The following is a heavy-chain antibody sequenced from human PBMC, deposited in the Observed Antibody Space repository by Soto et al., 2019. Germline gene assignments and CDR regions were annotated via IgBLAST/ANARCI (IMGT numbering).Heavy chain of an antibody. V-gene: IGHV4-31*03. J-gene: IGHJ6*02. CDR1: GATISSGGFY. CDR2: IYYTGST. CDR3: ARDASFSGEPGYGMNV. Sequence: SETLSLTCTVAGATISSGGFYWSWIRQRPGKGLEWIGHIYYTGSTYYKPSLNSRVTISVDMSRNQFSLRWWSVTAADTAKYFCARDASFSGEPGYGMNVWGQGTTVTVSS. D-gene: IGHD4-17*01.